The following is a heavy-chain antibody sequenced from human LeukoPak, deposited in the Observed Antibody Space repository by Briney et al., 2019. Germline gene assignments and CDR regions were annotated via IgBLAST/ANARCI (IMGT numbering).Heavy chain of an antibody. V-gene: IGHV3-23*01. CDR2: ISGSGGST. CDR3: AKDWDIVVVVAATYDY. Sequence: PGGSLRLSCAASGFTFSSYAMSWVRQAPGKGLEWVSAISGSGGSTYYADSVKGRFTISRDNSKNTLYLQMNSLRAEDTAVHYCAKDWDIVVVVAATYDYWGQGTLVTVSS. D-gene: IGHD2-15*01. CDR1: GFTFSSYA. J-gene: IGHJ4*02.